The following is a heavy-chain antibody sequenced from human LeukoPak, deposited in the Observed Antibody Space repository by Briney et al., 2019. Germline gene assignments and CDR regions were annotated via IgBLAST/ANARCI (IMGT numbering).Heavy chain of an antibody. D-gene: IGHD3-22*01. V-gene: IGHV3-21*01. Sequence: GGSLRLSRAASGFTFSSYSMNWVRQAPGKGLEWVSSISSSSSYIYYADSVKGRFTISRDNAKNSLYLQMNSLRAEDTAVYYCARLGDSSGYIDYWGQGTLVTVSS. CDR3: ARLGDSSGYIDY. CDR1: GFTFSSYS. J-gene: IGHJ4*02. CDR2: ISSSSSYI.